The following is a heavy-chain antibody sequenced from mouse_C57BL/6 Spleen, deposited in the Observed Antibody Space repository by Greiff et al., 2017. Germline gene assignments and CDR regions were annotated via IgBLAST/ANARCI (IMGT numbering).Heavy chain of an antibody. CDR3: ARRGPTVDWYFDV. CDR1: GYTFTSYW. CDR2: IDPSDSYP. D-gene: IGHD1-1*01. V-gene: IGHV1-50*01. Sequence: QVQLQQSGAELVKPGASVKLSCKASGYTFTSYWMQWVKQRPGQGLEWIGEIDPSDSYPNSNQKFKGKATLTVDTSSSTAYMQLSSLTSEDSAVYYCARRGPTVDWYFDVWGTGTTVTVSS. J-gene: IGHJ1*03.